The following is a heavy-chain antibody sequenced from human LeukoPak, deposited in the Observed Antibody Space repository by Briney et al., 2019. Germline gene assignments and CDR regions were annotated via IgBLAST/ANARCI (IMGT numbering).Heavy chain of an antibody. CDR2: IYYSGST. CDR3: ARCYSGSYGFDY. Sequence: SETLSLTCTVSGGSVSSGSYYWSWIRQPPGEGLEWIGYIYYSGSTYYNPSLKSRVTMSVDTSKNQFSLKLSSVTAADAAVYYCARCYSGSYGFDYWGQGTLVTVSS. V-gene: IGHV4-39*01. CDR1: GGSVSSGSYY. D-gene: IGHD1-26*01. J-gene: IGHJ4*02.